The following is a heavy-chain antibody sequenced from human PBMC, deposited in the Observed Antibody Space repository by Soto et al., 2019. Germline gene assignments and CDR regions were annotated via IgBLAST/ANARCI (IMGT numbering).Heavy chain of an antibody. CDR2: FYYSGST. D-gene: IGHD3-22*01. CDR1: GDSISSSSYY. Sequence: PSETLSLTCTVSGDSISSSSYYWGWIRQPPGKGLEWIGNFYYSGSTYYNPSLKSRVTISVDTSKNQFSLKLSSVTAADTAVYYCMLGSGWKDFDYWGQGTLVTVS. V-gene: IGHV4-39*01. CDR3: MLGSGWKDFDY. J-gene: IGHJ4*02.